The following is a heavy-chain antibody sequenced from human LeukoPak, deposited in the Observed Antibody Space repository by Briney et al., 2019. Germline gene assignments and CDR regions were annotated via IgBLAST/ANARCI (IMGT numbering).Heavy chain of an antibody. CDR2: KSQDGTET. V-gene: IGHV3-7*01. Sequence: GGSLRLSCAASGLNFNDYWMTWVRQPPRKGRQWVSRKSQDGTETLYADSVKGRFTLSKENAHKSLYLQMNSLTTEDTAVYYCVRLWVFDYWGQGTLVTVSS. D-gene: IGHD3-10*01. J-gene: IGHJ4*02. CDR1: GLNFNDYW. CDR3: VRLWVFDY.